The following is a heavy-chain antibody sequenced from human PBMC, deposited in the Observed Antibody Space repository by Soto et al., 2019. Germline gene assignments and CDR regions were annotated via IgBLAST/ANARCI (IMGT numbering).Heavy chain of an antibody. J-gene: IGHJ5*02. Sequence: QVKLVQSGAEVKKPGASVKVSCKASGHTFTNLDINWVRQATGQGLEWMGWMNPNSDTGYAQKFQGRITITRDTSTSTVYMELSSLRSDDTAVYYCARYQIAAAFTSWGQGTPVTVSS. CDR3: ARYQIAAAFTS. V-gene: IGHV1-8*01. CDR1: GHTFTNLD. D-gene: IGHD6-13*01. CDR2: MNPNSDT.